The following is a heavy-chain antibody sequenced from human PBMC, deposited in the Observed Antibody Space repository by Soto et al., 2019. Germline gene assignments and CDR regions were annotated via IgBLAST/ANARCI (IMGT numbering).Heavy chain of an antibody. V-gene: IGHV4-34*01. CDR3: AISGGKAAKYNWFDP. Sequence: SETLSLTCAVYGGSFSGYSWTWIRQPPGKGLEWIGDINHSASTNYNPSLKSRVIISVDMSKSQFSLKLSSVTAADTAVYYCAISGGKAAKYNWFDPWGQGPLVTVSS. CDR2: INHSAST. D-gene: IGHD3-10*01. J-gene: IGHJ5*02. CDR1: GGSFSGYS.